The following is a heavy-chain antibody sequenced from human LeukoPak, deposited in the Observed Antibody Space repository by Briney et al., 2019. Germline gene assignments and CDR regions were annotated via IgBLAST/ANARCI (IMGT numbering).Heavy chain of an antibody. J-gene: IGHJ4*02. CDR1: GYSFTGYY. CDR3: AGLSGYDPYYFDY. CDR2: INPNSGGT. V-gene: IGHV1-2*02. Sequence: ASVNVSCKASGYSFTGYYMHWVRQAPGQGLDWMGCINPNSGGTDYAQKFQGRVTMTRDTSISTAYMELSRLTSDDTAVYYCAGLSGYDPYYFDYWGQGTLVAVSS. D-gene: IGHD5-12*01.